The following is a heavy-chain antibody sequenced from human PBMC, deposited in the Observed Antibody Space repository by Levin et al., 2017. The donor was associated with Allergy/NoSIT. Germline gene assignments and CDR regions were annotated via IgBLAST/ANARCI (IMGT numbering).Heavy chain of an antibody. D-gene: IGHD2-2*01. CDR1: GFTFSDYY. CDR2: IGRSGGDI. CDR3: ARLGYCSSPYCKGDWFDP. V-gene: IGHV3-11*01. Sequence: LSLTCAASGFTFSDYYMTWIRQAPGEGLEWISYIGRSGGDIYYADSVKGRFTVSRDNAKSSLYLQMNSLRSEDSAVYYCARLGYCSSPYCKGDWFDPWGQGTLVTVSS. J-gene: IGHJ5*02.